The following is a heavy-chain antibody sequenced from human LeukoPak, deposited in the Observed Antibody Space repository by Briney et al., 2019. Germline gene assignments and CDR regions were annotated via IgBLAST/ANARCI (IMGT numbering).Heavy chain of an antibody. CDR2: ISSSSSYI. D-gene: IGHD6-19*01. V-gene: IGHV3-21*01. Sequence: GGSLRPSCAASGFTFSSYSMNWVRQAPGKGLEWVSSISSSSSYIYYADSVKGRFTISRDNAKNSLYLQMNSLRAEDTAVYYCARAVAQMDYFDYWGQGTLVTVSS. CDR3: ARAVAQMDYFDY. CDR1: GFTFSSYS. J-gene: IGHJ4*02.